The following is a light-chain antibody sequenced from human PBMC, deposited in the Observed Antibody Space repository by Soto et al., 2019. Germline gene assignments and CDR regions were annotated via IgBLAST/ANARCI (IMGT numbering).Light chain of an antibody. CDR3: CSYAGSMV. V-gene: IGLV2-23*01. CDR1: SSDAGNYNL. Sequence: QSVLTQPASVSGSPGQSITISCTGTSSDAGNYNLVSWYQHHPGKAPKLMIYEGSKRPSGVSNRFSGSNSGTTASLTISGLQAEDEADYYCCSYAGSMVFGGGTKLTVL. J-gene: IGLJ3*02. CDR2: EGS.